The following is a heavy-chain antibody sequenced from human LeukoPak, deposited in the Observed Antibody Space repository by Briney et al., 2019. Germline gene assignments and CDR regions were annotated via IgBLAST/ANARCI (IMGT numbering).Heavy chain of an antibody. CDR2: TYPGDSDT. D-gene: IGHD4/OR15-4a*01. J-gene: IGHJ6*02. V-gene: IGHV5-51*01. CDR1: GYSFTSYW. CDR3: ASSSMVAPPYDYYYGMDV. Sequence: GESLKISWKGSGYSFTSYWIGWVRQRPGKGLEGMGITYPGDSDTRYSPSFQGQVTISADKSISTAYLQWSSLKASDTAMYYCASSSMVAPPYDYYYGMDVRGQGTTVTVSS.